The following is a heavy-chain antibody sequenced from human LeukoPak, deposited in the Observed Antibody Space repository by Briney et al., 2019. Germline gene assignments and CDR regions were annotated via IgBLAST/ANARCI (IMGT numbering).Heavy chain of an antibody. CDR3: ARVGRYYYFDY. CDR2: IYYSGST. Sequence: SETLSLTCTVSGVSISSGGYYWSWIRQHPGKGLEWIGYIYYSGSTYYNPSLKSRVTISVDTSKNQFSLKLSSVTAADTAVYYCARVGRYYYFDYWGQGTLVTVSS. CDR1: GVSISSGGYY. J-gene: IGHJ4*02. V-gene: IGHV4-31*03. D-gene: IGHD1-14*01.